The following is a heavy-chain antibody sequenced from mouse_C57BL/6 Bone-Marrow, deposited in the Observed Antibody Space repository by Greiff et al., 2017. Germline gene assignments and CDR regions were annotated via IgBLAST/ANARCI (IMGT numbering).Heavy chain of an antibody. D-gene: IGHD1-1*01. J-gene: IGHJ3*01. CDR1: GFTFSSYG. V-gene: IGHV5-6*02. Sequence: EVKLMESGGDLVKPGGSLKLSCAASGFTFSSYGMSWVRQTPDKRLEWVATISSGGSYTCYPNSVKGRITISRDNAKNTLCLQMSSLKSEDTAMYYSARRANYYGSSFAYWGQGTLVTVSA. CDR3: ARRANYYGSSFAY. CDR2: ISSGGSYT.